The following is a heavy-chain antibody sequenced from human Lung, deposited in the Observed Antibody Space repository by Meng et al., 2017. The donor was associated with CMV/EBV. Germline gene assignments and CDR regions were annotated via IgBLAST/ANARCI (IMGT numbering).Heavy chain of an antibody. CDR1: GLTFSSYG. V-gene: IGHV3-30*02. CDR2: IRYDGSNK. CDR3: AKVVRLGYCSSTSCPARSYYYYGMDV. D-gene: IGHD2-2*01. J-gene: IGHJ6*02. Sequence: GGSLRLXCAASGLTFSSYGMHWVRQAPGKGLECVSFIRYDGSNKYYADSVKGRFTISRDNSKNTLYLQMNSLRAEDTAVYYSAKVVRLGYCSSTSCPARSYYYYGMDVWGQGXTVTVSS.